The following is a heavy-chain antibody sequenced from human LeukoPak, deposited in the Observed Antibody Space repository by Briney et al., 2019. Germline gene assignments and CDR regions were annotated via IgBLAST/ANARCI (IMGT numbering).Heavy chain of an antibody. J-gene: IGHJ5*02. CDR1: GGSFSGYY. D-gene: IGHD2-2*01. CDR2: IYHSGST. Sequence: PSETLSLTCYLYGGSFSGYYWSWIRQPPGKGLEWIGYIYHSGSTYYNPSLKSRVTISVDRSKNQFSLKLSSVTAADTAVYYCARLMRAGYCSSTSCYTDNWFDPWGQGTLVTVSS. V-gene: IGHV4-34*01. CDR3: ARLMRAGYCSSTSCYTDNWFDP.